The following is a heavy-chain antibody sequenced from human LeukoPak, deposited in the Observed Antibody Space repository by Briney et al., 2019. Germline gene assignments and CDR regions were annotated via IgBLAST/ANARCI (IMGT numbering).Heavy chain of an antibody. CDR1: GFTVSSNY. V-gene: IGHV3-23*01. J-gene: IGHJ4*02. CDR3: AKWGSGYDFWSGYSADY. CDR2: ISGSGGST. D-gene: IGHD3-3*01. Sequence: GGSLRLSCAASGFTVSSNYMSWVRQAPGKGLEWVSAISGSGGSTYYADSVKGRFTISRDNSKNTLYLQMNSLRAEDTAVYYCAKWGSGYDFWSGYSADYWGQGTLVTVSS.